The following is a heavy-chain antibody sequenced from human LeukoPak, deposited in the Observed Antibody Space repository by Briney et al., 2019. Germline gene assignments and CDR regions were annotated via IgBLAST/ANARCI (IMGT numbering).Heavy chain of an antibody. CDR2: INWNGGST. V-gene: IGHV3-20*04. D-gene: IGHD3-3*01. Sequence: GGSLRLSCAASGFTFDDYGMSWVRQAPGKGLEWVSGINWNGGSTGYADSVKGRFTISRDNAKNSLYLQMNSLRAEDTALYYCARDERDFWSGHRDYWGQGTLVTVSS. CDR3: ARDERDFWSGHRDY. CDR1: GFTFDDYG. J-gene: IGHJ4*02.